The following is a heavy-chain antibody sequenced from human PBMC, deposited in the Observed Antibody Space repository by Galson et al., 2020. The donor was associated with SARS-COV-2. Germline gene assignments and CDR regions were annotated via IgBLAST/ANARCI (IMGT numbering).Heavy chain of an antibody. CDR2: ISAFNGDT. CDR3: ARSQTTSWTNGWYDP. CDR1: GYTFTNYG. J-gene: IGHJ5*02. Sequence: ASVKVSCKASGYTFTNYGISWVRQAPGQGLEYMGWISAFNGDTNYAQNLQGRVTMTTDTSTSTAYMELRSLRSDDTAVYYCARSQTTSWTNGWYDPGGQGTLVTVS. D-gene: IGHD2-2*01. V-gene: IGHV1-18*01.